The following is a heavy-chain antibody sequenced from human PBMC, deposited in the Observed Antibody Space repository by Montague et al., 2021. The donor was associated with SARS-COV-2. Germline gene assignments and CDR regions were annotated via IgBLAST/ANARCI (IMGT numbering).Heavy chain of an antibody. V-gene: IGHV3-30-3*01. J-gene: IGHJ5*02. CDR3: ARDRCYYDSSVYPGVAYNWFDP. D-gene: IGHD3-22*01. Sequence: SLRLSCAASGFTFSSYAMHWVRQAPGKGLEWVAVISYDGSNKYYADSVKGRFTISRDNSKNTLYLQMNSLRAEDTAVYYCARDRCYYDSSVYPGVAYNWFDPWGQGTLVTVSS. CDR1: GFTFSSYA. CDR2: ISYDGSNK.